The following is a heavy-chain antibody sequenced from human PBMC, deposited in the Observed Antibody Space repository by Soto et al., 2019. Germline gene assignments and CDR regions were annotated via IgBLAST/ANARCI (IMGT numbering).Heavy chain of an antibody. CDR3: ARDFSSSQANSLDY. CDR2: ISYDGSNK. CDR1: GFTFSHYA. V-gene: IGHV3-30-3*01. Sequence: PGGSLRPSCAASGFTFSHYAMHWVRQAPGKGLEWVAVISYDGSNKYQADSVRGRSTISRDNSKNTLYLQINSLKTEDTAVYYCARDFSSSQANSLDYWGQGT. D-gene: IGHD3-3*01. J-gene: IGHJ4*02.